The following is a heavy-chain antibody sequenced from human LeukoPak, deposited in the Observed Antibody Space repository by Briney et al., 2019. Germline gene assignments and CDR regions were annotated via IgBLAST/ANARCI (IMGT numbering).Heavy chain of an antibody. Sequence: ASVKVSCKASGYTFTSYYMHWVRQAPGQGLEWMGIINPSGGSTSYAQKFQGRVTVTRDTSTSTVYMEQSSLRSEDTAVYYCARVKDCSGGSCPLGAFDIWGQGTMVTVSS. V-gene: IGHV1-46*01. CDR3: ARVKDCSGGSCPLGAFDI. J-gene: IGHJ3*02. CDR1: GYTFTSYY. CDR2: INPSGGST. D-gene: IGHD2-15*01.